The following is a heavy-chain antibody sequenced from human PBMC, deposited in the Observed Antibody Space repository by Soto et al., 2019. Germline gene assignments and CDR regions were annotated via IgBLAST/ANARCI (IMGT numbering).Heavy chain of an antibody. CDR3: TTENTGNRPTVALDF. Sequence: QVQLVQSGGEVKKPGASVKVSCKTSGYTFINYGITWVRQAPGQGLEWMGWISTFNGNTNYAQKFQGRVTMTRDTSTTTAYMELRTLRSDDTAMYYCTTENTGNRPTVALDFWGQGTLVTVSS. CDR1: GYTFINYG. V-gene: IGHV1-18*04. J-gene: IGHJ4*02. D-gene: IGHD6-19*01. CDR2: ISTFNGNT.